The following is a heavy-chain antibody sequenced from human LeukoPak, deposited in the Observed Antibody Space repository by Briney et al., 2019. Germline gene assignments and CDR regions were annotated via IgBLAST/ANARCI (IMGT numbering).Heavy chain of an antibody. CDR3: ARDSPDDYGDYVLDY. V-gene: IGHV1-69*04. D-gene: IGHD4-17*01. CDR1: GGTFSSYA. Sequence: SVTVSCKASGGTFSSYAISWVRQAPGQGLEWMGRIIPILGIANYAQKFQGRVTITADKSTSTAYMELSSLRSEDTAVYYCARDSPDDYGDYVLDYWGQGTLVTVSS. J-gene: IGHJ4*02. CDR2: IIPILGIA.